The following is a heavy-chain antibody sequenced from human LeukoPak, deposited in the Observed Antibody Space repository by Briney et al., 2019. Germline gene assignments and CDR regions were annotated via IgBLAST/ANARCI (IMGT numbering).Heavy chain of an antibody. V-gene: IGHV4-31*03. J-gene: IGHJ4*02. CDR3: ARDPEGMGYHDY. D-gene: IGHD3-16*02. CDR1: GGSISSGGYY. Sequence: SQTLSLTCTVSGGSISSGGYYWSWIRQHPGKGLEWIGYIYYGGSTYYNPSLKSRVTISVDTSKNQFSLKLSSVTAADTAVYYCARDPEGMGYHDYWGQGTLVTVSS. CDR2: IYYGGST.